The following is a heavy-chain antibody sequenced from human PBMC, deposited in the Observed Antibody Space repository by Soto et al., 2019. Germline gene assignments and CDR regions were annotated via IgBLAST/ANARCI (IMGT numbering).Heavy chain of an antibody. CDR3: ARLSSGSYCQYYFDY. J-gene: IGHJ4*02. V-gene: IGHV4-39*01. CDR1: GGSISSSSYY. D-gene: IGHD1-26*01. Sequence: SETLSLTCTVSGGSISSSSYYWGWIRQPPGKGLEWIGSIYYSGSTYYNPSLKSRVTISVDTSKNQFSLKLSSVTAADTAVYYCARLSSGSYCQYYFDYWGQGTLVTVSS. CDR2: IYYSGST.